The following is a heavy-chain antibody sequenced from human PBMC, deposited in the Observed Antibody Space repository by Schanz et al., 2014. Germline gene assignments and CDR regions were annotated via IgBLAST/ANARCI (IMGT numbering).Heavy chain of an antibody. CDR1: GFPFRSYV. Sequence: QLQLVESGGGVVQPGRSLRLSCAASGFPFRSYVMHWVRQAPGKGLEWVAFISYDGNNQYYADSVKGRFTISRDNSKNTLSLQMNSLRAEDTAVYYCAKIRYDSSGYYLPYYGMDVWGQGTTVIVSS. CDR2: ISYDGNNQ. V-gene: IGHV3-30*04. D-gene: IGHD3-22*01. CDR3: AKIRYDSSGYYLPYYGMDV. J-gene: IGHJ6*02.